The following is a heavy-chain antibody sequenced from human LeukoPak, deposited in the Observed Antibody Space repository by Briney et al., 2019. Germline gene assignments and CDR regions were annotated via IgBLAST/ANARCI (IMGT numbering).Heavy chain of an antibody. CDR3: ARDSPPRITIFGAIDY. CDR1: GFALSSHW. V-gene: IGHV3-7*01. J-gene: IGHJ4*02. D-gene: IGHD3-3*01. Sequence: PGGSLRLSCAASGFALSSHWMTWVRQVPGRGPEWVANVNRDGSETYYLDSVKGRFTISKDNAKNSLYLQMNSLRAEDTAVYYCARDSPPRITIFGAIDYWDQGTLDIVAS. CDR2: VNRDGSET.